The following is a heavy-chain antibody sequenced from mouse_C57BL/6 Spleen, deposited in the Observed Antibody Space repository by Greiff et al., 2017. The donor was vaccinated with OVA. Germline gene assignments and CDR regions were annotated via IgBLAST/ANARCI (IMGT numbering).Heavy chain of an antibody. D-gene: IGHD2-3*01. CDR1: GYTFTDYE. CDR3: TRWADGYYGDY. Sequence: QVQLQQSGAELVRPGASVTLSCKASGYTFTDYEMHWVKQTPVHGLEWIGAIDPETGGTAYNQKFKGKAILTADKSSSTAYMELRSLTSEDSAVYYCTRWADGYYGDYWGQGTTLTVSS. J-gene: IGHJ2*01. CDR2: IDPETGGT. V-gene: IGHV1-15*01.